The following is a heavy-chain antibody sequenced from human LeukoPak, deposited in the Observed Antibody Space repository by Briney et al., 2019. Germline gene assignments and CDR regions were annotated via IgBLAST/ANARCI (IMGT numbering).Heavy chain of an antibody. CDR2: INPNSGGT. Sequence: ASVKVSCKASGYTFTGYYMHWVRQAPGQGLEWMGWINPNSGGTNYARKFQGRVTMTRDTSISTAYMELSRLRSDDTAVYYCARDVEEYSSSWGDNWFDPWGQGTLVTVSS. CDR1: GYTFTGYY. J-gene: IGHJ5*02. D-gene: IGHD6-6*01. V-gene: IGHV1-2*02. CDR3: ARDVEEYSSSWGDNWFDP.